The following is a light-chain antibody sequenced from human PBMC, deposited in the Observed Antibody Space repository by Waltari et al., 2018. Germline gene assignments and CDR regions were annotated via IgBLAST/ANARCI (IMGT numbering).Light chain of an antibody. Sequence: QSALTRPASVSGSPGQSTTISCTGSSSDAGGYNYVSWYQQHPGKAPKLIIYDVSNRPSGVSNRFSGSKSGNTASLTISGLQAEDEADYYCSSYISSSTLELFGGGTSLTVL. J-gene: IGLJ2*01. V-gene: IGLV2-14*03. CDR1: SSDAGGYNY. CDR2: DVS. CDR3: SSYISSSTLEL.